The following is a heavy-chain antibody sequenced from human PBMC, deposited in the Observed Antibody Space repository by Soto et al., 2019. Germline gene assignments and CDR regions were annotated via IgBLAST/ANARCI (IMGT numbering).Heavy chain of an antibody. Sequence: SETLSLTCTVSGGSISSSSYYWGWIRQPPGKGLEWIGSIYYSGSTYYNPSLKSRVTISVDTSKNQFSLKLSSVTAADTAVYYCARREVYAPNWFDPWGQGTLVTVSS. V-gene: IGHV4-39*01. CDR2: IYYSGST. J-gene: IGHJ5*02. CDR1: GGSISSSSYY. D-gene: IGHD2-8*01. CDR3: ARREVYAPNWFDP.